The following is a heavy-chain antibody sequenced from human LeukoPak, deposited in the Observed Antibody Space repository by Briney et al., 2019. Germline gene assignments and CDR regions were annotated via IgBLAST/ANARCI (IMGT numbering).Heavy chain of an antibody. Sequence: PSETLSLTCTVSGGSISSYYWSWIRQPAGKGLEWIGRIYTSGSTNYNPSLKSRLTMSVDTSKNQFSLKLSSVTAADTAVYYCAREAYVDYVFSAWFDPWGQGTLVTVSS. V-gene: IGHV4-4*07. J-gene: IGHJ5*02. D-gene: IGHD4-17*01. CDR2: IYTSGST. CDR3: AREAYVDYVFSAWFDP. CDR1: GGSISSYY.